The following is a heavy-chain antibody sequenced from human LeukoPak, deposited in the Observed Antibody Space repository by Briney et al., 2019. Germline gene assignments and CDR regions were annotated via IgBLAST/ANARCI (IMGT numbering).Heavy chain of an antibody. CDR2: IYYSGST. D-gene: IGHD7-27*01. Sequence: SETLSLTCTVSGGSISSYYWSWIRQPPGKGLEWIGYIYYSGSTNYNPSLKSRVTISVDTSKNQFSLKLSSVTAADTAVYYCAKTGRSGIDVWGQGTTVTVSS. CDR1: GGSISSYY. J-gene: IGHJ6*02. CDR3: AKTGRSGIDV. V-gene: IGHV4-59*01.